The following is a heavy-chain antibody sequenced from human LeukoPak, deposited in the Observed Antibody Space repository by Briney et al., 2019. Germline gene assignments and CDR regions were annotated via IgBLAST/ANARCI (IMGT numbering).Heavy chain of an antibody. CDR2: ISGSGADT. CDR1: GFTFSSYC. Sequence: PGGSLRLSCAASGFTFSSYCMTWVRQAPGKGLERVSGISGSGADTLYADSVRGQFTSSRDNSKNTLYLQMNSLRAEDTAVYYCAKVPPHDDSGYSNPYWGQGTLVTVSS. V-gene: IGHV3-23*01. J-gene: IGHJ1*01. CDR3: AKVPPHDDSGYSNPY. D-gene: IGHD3-22*01.